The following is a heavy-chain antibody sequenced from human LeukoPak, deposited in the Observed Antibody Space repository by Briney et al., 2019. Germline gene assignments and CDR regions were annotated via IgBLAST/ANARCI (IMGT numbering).Heavy chain of an antibody. J-gene: IGHJ4*02. CDR2: ISYDGSNK. CDR3: AKDPYSGYDGDYFDY. CDR1: GFTFSSYG. D-gene: IGHD5-12*01. Sequence: GRSLRLSCAASGFTFSSYGMHWVRQAPGKGLERVAVISYDGSNKYYADSVKGRLTISRDNSKNTLYLQMNSLRAEDTAVYYCAKDPYSGYDGDYFDYWGQGTLVTVSS. V-gene: IGHV3-30*18.